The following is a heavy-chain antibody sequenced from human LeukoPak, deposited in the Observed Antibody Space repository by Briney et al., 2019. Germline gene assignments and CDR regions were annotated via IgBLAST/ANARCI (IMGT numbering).Heavy chain of an antibody. CDR1: GFTFSSYE. D-gene: IGHD3-9*01. CDR3: APDLRGNDWSLDY. Sequence: PGGSLRLSCVASGFTFSSYEMNWVRQAPGRGLEWVSVISDNGDSAFYGDSVKGRFTMSRDNSQNTLFLQMNSLRAEDTAIYYCAPDLRGNDWSLDYWGQGTLVTVSS. V-gene: IGHV3-23*01. CDR2: ISDNGDSA. J-gene: IGHJ4*02.